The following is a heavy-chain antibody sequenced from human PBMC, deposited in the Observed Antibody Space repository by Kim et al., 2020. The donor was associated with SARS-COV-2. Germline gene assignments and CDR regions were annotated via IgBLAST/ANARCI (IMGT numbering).Heavy chain of an antibody. CDR3: ARARWVDV. CDR1: GFTFSNYW. CDR2: INSDGSAT. J-gene: IGHJ6*02. V-gene: IGHV3-74*01. Sequence: GGSLRLSCAASGFTFSNYWMHWVRQVPGKVLVWVSRINSDGSATTYADSVRGRFTISRDNAKNTLHLQMNSLRAEDTAVYYCARARWVDVWGQGTTVTVS. D-gene: IGHD1-26*01.